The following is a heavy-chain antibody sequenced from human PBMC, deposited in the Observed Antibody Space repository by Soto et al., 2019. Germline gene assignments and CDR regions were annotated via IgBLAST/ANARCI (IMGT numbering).Heavy chain of an antibody. D-gene: IGHD5-12*01. Sequence: EVQLIESGGGWVQPGTSLRVSCAASGFTFHEYAMHWVRQAPGKGLEWVSGISSDGDTIAYADSVQGRFTVFRDNAKKSMYLQMNSLRAEDTALYYCTKCGYDLIYYMGMDVWGQGTTVTVSS. CDR1: GFTFHEYA. CDR2: ISSDGDTI. J-gene: IGHJ6*02. V-gene: IGHV3-9*01. CDR3: TKCGYDLIYYMGMDV.